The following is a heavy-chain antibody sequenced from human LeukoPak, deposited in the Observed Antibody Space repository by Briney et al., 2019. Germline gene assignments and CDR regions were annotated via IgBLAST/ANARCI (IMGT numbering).Heavy chain of an antibody. D-gene: IGHD1-26*01. CDR1: GGTFSSYA. V-gene: IGHV1-69*05. CDR2: IIPIFGTA. Sequence: GASVKVSCKASGGTFSSYAISWVRQAPGQGLEWMGGIIPIFGTANYAQKFQGRVTITTDESTSTAYMELSRLRSDDTAVYYCARGGSYYNNDAFDIWGQGTMVTVSS. CDR3: ARGGSYYNNDAFDI. J-gene: IGHJ3*02.